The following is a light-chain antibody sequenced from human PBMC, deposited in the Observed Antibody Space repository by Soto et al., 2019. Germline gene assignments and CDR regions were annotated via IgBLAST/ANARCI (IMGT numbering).Light chain of an antibody. CDR2: EVS. CDR1: SSDVGGYNY. V-gene: IGLV2-14*01. CDR3: SSYTSSSTQV. Sequence: QSALTQPASVSGSTGQSITISCTGTSSDVGGYNYVSWYQQHPGKAPKLMIYEVSNRPSGVSNRFSGSKSGNTASLTISGLQAEDAADYYCSSYTSSSTQVFGTGTKLTVL. J-gene: IGLJ1*01.